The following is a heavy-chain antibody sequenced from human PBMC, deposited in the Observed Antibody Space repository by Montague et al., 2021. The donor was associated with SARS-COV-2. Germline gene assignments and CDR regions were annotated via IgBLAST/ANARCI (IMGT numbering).Heavy chain of an antibody. Sequence: SLRLSCAASRFTFSDFWMNWVRQAPGKGLEWVADIKHDGSEKSYVDSVKGRFTISRDNAKNSLYLQMNSLRAEDTALYYCAKDMGPYGSGPYGMDVWGQGTTVTVSS. CDR2: IKHDGSEK. D-gene: IGHD3-10*01. CDR3: AKDMGPYGSGPYGMDV. J-gene: IGHJ6*02. V-gene: IGHV3-7*03. CDR1: RFTFSDFW.